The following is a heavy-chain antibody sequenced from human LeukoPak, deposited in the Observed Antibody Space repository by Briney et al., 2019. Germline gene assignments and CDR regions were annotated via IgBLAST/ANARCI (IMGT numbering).Heavy chain of an antibody. CDR3: ARGKDYGDYVAGY. CDR2: IIPIFGTA. V-gene: IGHV1-69*13. J-gene: IGHJ4*02. D-gene: IGHD4-17*01. CDR1: GGTFSSYA. Sequence: SVKVSCKASGGTFSSYAISWVRQAPGQGLEWTGGIIPIFGTANYAQKFQGRVTITADESTSTAYMELSSLRSEDTAVYYCARGKDYGDYVAGYWGQGTLVTVSS.